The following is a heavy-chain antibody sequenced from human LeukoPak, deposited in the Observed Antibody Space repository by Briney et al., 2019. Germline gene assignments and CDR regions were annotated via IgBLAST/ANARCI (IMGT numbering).Heavy chain of an antibody. CDR1: GGTFSSYA. V-gene: IGHV1-69*04. CDR3: ARDRTTTRNYYYYYGMDV. J-gene: IGHJ6*02. D-gene: IGHD1-1*01. CDR2: IIPILGIA. Sequence: SVKVSCKASGGTFSSYAISWVRQAPGQGLAWMGRIIPILGIANYAQKFQGRVTITADKSTSTAYKELSSLRSEDTAVYYCARDRTTTRNYYYYYGMDVWGQGTTVTVSS.